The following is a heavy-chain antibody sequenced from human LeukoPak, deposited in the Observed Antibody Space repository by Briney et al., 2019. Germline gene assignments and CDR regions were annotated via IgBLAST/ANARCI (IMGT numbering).Heavy chain of an antibody. Sequence: SVKVSCKASGGTFSSYAISWVRQAPGQGLEWMGGVIPIFGTANYAQKFQGRVTITADESTSTAYMELSSLRSEDTAVYYCARRVGYSYGYFRFDPWGQGTLVTVSS. CDR1: GGTFSSYA. D-gene: IGHD5-18*01. CDR3: ARRVGYSYGYFRFDP. V-gene: IGHV1-69*13. CDR2: VIPIFGTA. J-gene: IGHJ5*02.